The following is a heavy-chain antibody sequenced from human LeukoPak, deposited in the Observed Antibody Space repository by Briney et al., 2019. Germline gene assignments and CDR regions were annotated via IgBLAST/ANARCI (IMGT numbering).Heavy chain of an antibody. V-gene: IGHV3-74*01. J-gene: IGHJ4*02. CDR1: GFTLSSYW. CDR2: INTEGDSA. CDR3: ARGTATTAGIDY. D-gene: IGHD1/OR15-1a*01. Sequence: PGGSLRLSCAASGFTLSSYWMHWVRHAPGKGLVWVSHINTEGDSATYGDSAKRRFTISRDNAKNTLYLHMNSLRVEDTAVYYCARGTATTAGIDYWGQGTLVTVSS.